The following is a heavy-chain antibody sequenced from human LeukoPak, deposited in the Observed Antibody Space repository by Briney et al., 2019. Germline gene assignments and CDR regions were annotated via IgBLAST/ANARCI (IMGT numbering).Heavy chain of an antibody. CDR1: GYTFTNYD. J-gene: IGHJ4*02. V-gene: IGHV1-8*01. CDR2: MNPNSGNT. CDR3: ARGLRREQQLLRAFDD. Sequence: GASVRVSCKASGYTFTNYDIHWVRQASGQGLAWMGWMNPNSGNTGSAQKFQGRVTMTSNTSISTAYMELSSLRSEDTAVYYCARGLRREQQLLRAFDDWGQGTPVTVSS. D-gene: IGHD6-13*01.